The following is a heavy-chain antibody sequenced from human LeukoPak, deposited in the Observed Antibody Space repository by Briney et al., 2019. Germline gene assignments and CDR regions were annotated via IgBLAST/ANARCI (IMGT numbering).Heavy chain of an antibody. CDR2: IYYSGST. CDR3: ARFSHQYYYDSSGSFDI. V-gene: IGHV4-59*01. CDR1: GGSISSYY. J-gene: IGHJ3*02. D-gene: IGHD3-22*01. Sequence: SETLSLTCTVSGGSISSYYWSWIRQPPGGGLEWVGYIYYSGSTNYNPSLKSRVTISVDTSKNHFSLKLSSVTAADTAVYYCARFSHQYYYDSSGSFDIWGQGTMVTVSS.